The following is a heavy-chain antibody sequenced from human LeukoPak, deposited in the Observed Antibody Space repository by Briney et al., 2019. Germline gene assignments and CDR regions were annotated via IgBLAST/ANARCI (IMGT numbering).Heavy chain of an antibody. CDR2: IYSGGST. V-gene: IGHV3-66*01. J-gene: IGHJ6*02. CDR3: ARGSYSSGWYYYYYGMDV. CDR1: GFTVSSNY. D-gene: IGHD6-19*01. Sequence: GGSLRLSCAASGFTVSSNYMSWVRQAPGKGLEWVSVIYSGGSTYYADSVKGRFTISRDNSKNTLYLQMNSLRAEDTAVYYCARGSYSSGWYYYYYGMDVWGQGTTVTVSS.